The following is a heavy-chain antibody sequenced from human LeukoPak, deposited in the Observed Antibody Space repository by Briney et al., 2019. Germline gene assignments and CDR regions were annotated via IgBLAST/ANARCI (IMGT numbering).Heavy chain of an antibody. D-gene: IGHD5-24*01. J-gene: IGHJ6*03. CDR3: ARGATAGYYYYYMDV. V-gene: IGHV1-69*05. CDR1: RGTFSSYA. Sequence: SVKVSCKASRGTFSSYAISWVRQAPGQGLEWMGGIIPIFGTANYAQKFQGRVTITTDESTSTAYMELSSLRSEDTAVYYCARGATAGYYYYYMDVWGKGTTVTVSS. CDR2: IIPIFGTA.